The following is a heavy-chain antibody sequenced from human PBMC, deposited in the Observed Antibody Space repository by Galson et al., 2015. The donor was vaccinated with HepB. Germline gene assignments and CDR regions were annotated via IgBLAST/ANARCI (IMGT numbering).Heavy chain of an antibody. J-gene: IGHJ5*02. D-gene: IGHD3-16*01. V-gene: IGHV4-39*01. CDR3: APGGKKRWFDP. CDR2: IYYSGST. CDR1: GGSISSSGYY. Sequence: ETLSLTCTVSGGSISSSGYYWGWIRQPPGKGLEWIGSIYYSGSTYYNPSLKSRVTISVDTSKNQFSLKLSSVTAADTAVYYCAPGGKKRWFDPWGQGTLVTVSS.